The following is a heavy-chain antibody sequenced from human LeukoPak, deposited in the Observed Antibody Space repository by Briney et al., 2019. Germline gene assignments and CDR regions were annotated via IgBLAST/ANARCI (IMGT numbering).Heavy chain of an antibody. CDR2: ISGSEDTT. D-gene: IGHD3-16*02. V-gene: IGHV3-23*01. J-gene: IGHJ5*02. CDR3: AKFNDYVWGSYRT. CDR1: GFTFSSYS. Sequence: GGSLRLSCAASGFTFSSYSMSWVRQAPGKGLEWVSSISGSEDTTHYADSVKGRFTISRDNSKGSLYLQMNSLRAEDTAVYYCAKFNDYVWGSYRTWGQGTLVTVSS.